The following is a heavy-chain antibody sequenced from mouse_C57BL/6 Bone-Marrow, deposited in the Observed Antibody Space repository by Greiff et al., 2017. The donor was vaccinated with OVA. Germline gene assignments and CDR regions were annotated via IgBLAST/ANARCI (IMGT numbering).Heavy chain of an antibody. J-gene: IGHJ1*03. CDR2: ILPGSGST. V-gene: IGHV1-9*01. Sequence: QVQLQQSGAELMKPGASVKLSCKATGYTFTGYWIEWVKQRPGHGLEWIGEILPGSGSTNYNEKFKGKATFTADTSSNTAYMQLSSLTTEDSAIYYCAIREKDYYGSSRYFDVWGTGTTVTVSS. CDR1: GYTFTGYW. CDR3: AIREKDYYGSSRYFDV. D-gene: IGHD1-1*01.